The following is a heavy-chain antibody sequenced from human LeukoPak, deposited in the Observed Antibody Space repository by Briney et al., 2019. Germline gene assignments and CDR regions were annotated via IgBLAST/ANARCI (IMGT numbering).Heavy chain of an antibody. D-gene: IGHD3-22*01. CDR1: GFTFSSYW. Sequence: GGSLRLSCAAAGFTFSSYWMSWVRQAPGKGLEWVANIKQDGSEKYYVDSVKGRFTISRDNAKNSLYLQMNSLRAEDTAVYYCARDFLVVVTYFDYRGQGTLVTVSS. J-gene: IGHJ4*02. CDR3: ARDFLVVVTYFDY. V-gene: IGHV3-7*01. CDR2: IKQDGSEK.